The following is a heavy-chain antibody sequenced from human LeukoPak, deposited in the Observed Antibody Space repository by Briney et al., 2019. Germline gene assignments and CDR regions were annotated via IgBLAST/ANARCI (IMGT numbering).Heavy chain of an antibody. D-gene: IGHD1-26*01. CDR1: GYTFTSYA. Sequence: ASVKVSCKASGYTFTSYAISWVRQAPGQGLEWMGGIIPIFGTANYAQKFQGRVTITADESTSTAYMELSSLRSEDTAVYYCAGTSGSYSDAFDIWGQGTMVTVSS. CDR3: AGTSGSYSDAFDI. CDR2: IIPIFGTA. V-gene: IGHV1-69*13. J-gene: IGHJ3*02.